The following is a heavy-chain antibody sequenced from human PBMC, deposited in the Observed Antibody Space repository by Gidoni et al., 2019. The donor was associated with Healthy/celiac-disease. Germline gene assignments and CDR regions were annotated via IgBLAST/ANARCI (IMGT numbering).Heavy chain of an antibody. CDR2: IWYDGSNK. CDR3: AREQQLVQFDP. CDR1: GFTFSSYG. V-gene: IGHV3-33*01. D-gene: IGHD6-13*01. Sequence: QVQLVESGGGVVEPGRSLRLSCAASGFTFSSYGMHWVRQAPGKGLEWVAVIWYDGSNKYYADSVKGRFTISRDNSKNTLYLQMNSLRAEDTAVYYCAREQQLVQFDPWGQGTLVTVSS. J-gene: IGHJ5*02.